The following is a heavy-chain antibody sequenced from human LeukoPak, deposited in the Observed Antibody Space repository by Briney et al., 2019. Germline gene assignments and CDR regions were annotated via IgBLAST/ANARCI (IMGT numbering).Heavy chain of an antibody. CDR2: IYYSGST. CDR1: GGSISSGDYY. Sequence: SETLSLTCTVSGGSISSGDYYWSWIRQPPGKGLEWIGYIYYSGSTYYNPSLKSRVTISVDTSKNQFSLKLSSVTAADTAVYYCARGNYGDYGEYFQHWGLGTLVTVSS. CDR3: ARGNYGDYGEYFQH. D-gene: IGHD4-17*01. J-gene: IGHJ1*01. V-gene: IGHV4-30-4*01.